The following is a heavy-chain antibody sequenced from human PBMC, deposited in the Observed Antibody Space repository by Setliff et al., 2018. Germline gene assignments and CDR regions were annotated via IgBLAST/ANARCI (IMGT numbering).Heavy chain of an antibody. D-gene: IGHD3-3*01. V-gene: IGHV3-74*01. CDR3: ARDKLRFLENWFDP. CDR2: INSDGSST. Sequence: PGGSLRLSCAASGFTFSSYAMSWVRQAPGKGLEWVSAINSDGSSTSYADSVKGRFTISRDNAKNSLYLQMNSLRAEDTAVYYCARDKLRFLENWFDPWGQGTLVTV. CDR1: GFTFSSYA. J-gene: IGHJ5*02.